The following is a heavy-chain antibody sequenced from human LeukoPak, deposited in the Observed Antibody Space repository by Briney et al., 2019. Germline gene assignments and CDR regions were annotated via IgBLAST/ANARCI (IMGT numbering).Heavy chain of an antibody. D-gene: IGHD2-8*01. CDR3: ALVGYCSNGVCYAYGMDV. CDR2: ISYDGSNK. CDR1: GFTFSSYA. V-gene: IGHV3-30-3*01. J-gene: IGHJ6*02. Sequence: GGSLRLSCAASGFTFSSYAMHWVRQAPGKGLEWAAVISYDGSNKYYADSVKGRFTISRDNSKNTLYLQMNSLRAEDTAVYYCALVGYCSNGVCYAYGMDVWGQGTTVTVSS.